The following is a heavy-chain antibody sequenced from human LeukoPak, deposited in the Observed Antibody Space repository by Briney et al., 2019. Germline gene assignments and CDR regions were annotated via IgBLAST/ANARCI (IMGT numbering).Heavy chain of an antibody. V-gene: IGHV1-2*02. CDR1: GYTFTGYY. J-gene: IGHJ4*02. D-gene: IGHD6-6*01. CDR2: INPNSGGT. CDR3: ARDARCLDY. Sequence: ASVKVSCKASGYTFTGYYMHWVRQAPGQGLEWMGWINPNSGGTNYAQKFQGRVTITADKSTSTAYMELSSLRSEDTAVYYCARDARCLDYWGQGTLVTVSS.